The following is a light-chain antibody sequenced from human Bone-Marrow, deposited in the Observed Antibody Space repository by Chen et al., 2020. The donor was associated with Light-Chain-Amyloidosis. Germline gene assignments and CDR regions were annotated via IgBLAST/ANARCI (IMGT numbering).Light chain of an antibody. CDR1: DLPTKY. J-gene: IGLJ2*01. Sequence: SYELTQPPSVSVSPGQTARITCSGDDLPTKYAYWYQQKPGKAPVLVRHRDTERPSGISERFSGSSSGTTATLTISVVQAEDEADYHCQSADSSGTYEVIFGGGTKLTVL. CDR2: RDT. V-gene: IGLV3-25*03. CDR3: QSADSSGTYEVI.